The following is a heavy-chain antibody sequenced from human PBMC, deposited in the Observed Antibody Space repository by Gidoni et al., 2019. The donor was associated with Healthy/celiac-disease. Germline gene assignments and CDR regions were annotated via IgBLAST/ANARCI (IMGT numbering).Heavy chain of an antibody. CDR2: IYHSGST. V-gene: IGHV4-38-2*02. D-gene: IGHD3-3*01. CDR1: GYSIRSGYY. CDR3: ARGVLRFLEWPDAFDI. Sequence: QVQLQESGPGLVKPSATLSLTCTVSGYSIRSGYYWGWIRQPPGKGLEWIGSIYHSGSTYYNPSLKSRVAISVDTSKNQFSLKLSSVTAADTAVYYCARGVLRFLEWPDAFDIWGQGTMVTVSS. J-gene: IGHJ3*02.